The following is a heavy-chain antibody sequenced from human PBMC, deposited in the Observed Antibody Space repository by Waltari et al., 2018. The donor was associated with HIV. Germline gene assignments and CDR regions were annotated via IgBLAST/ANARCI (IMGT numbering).Heavy chain of an antibody. Sequence: QVQLQESGPGLVRPSETLSPTCAVSGGSISSYNWWNWVRQPPGKGLEWIGEIFHSGSTNYNSSFKSRAIISIDKSKNQFSLRLNSLTAADTAVYYCARTLTGDYRSSWFDPWGQGTLVSVSS. V-gene: IGHV4-4*02. CDR2: IFHSGST. CDR1: GGSISSYNW. CDR3: ARTLTGDYRSSWFDP. J-gene: IGHJ5*02. D-gene: IGHD4-17*01.